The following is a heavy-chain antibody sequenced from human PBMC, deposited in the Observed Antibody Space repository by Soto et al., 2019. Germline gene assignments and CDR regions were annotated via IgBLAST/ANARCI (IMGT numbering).Heavy chain of an antibody. Sequence: QVQLVQSGARLKKPGASVKVSCKASGYTFSNYDMNWVRQATRQGPEWIGWVNPNNGDTGYAQKFQARVTLTTDISTTTAYMELTSLRSEDTAIYYCAKVSRKGSAIDFDYWGQGTMITVSS. CDR3: AKVSRKGSAIDFDY. V-gene: IGHV1-8*01. CDR1: GYTFSNYD. J-gene: IGHJ4*02. CDR2: VNPNNGDT. D-gene: IGHD3-10*01.